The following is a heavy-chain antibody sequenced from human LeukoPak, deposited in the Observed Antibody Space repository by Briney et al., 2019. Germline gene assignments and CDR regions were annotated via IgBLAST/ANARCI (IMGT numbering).Heavy chain of an antibody. J-gene: IGHJ4*02. V-gene: IGHV3-7*03. D-gene: IGHD6-13*01. Sequence: GGSLRLSCAASGFPFSSYSMTGVRQAPGKGLEWVANIKPDGTTKFYVDSVKGRFTISRDNALSSLYLQMNSLRAEDTAIYYCARSIPYGTTWYGRSDYWGQGTLVTVSS. CDR2: IKPDGTTK. CDR1: GFPFSSYS. CDR3: ARSIPYGTTWYGRSDY.